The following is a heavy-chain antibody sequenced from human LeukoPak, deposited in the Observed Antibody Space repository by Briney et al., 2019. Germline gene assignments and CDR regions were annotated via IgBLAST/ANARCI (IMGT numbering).Heavy chain of an antibody. CDR3: ARDSIAAARAFDY. CDR2: IYYSGST. Sequence: PSETLSLTCTVSGGSISSSSYYWGWIRQPPGKGLEWIGSIYYSGSTYYNPSLKSRVTISVDTSKNQFSLKLSSVTAADTAVYYCARDSIAAARAFDYWGQGTLVTVSS. J-gene: IGHJ4*02. D-gene: IGHD6-13*01. CDR1: GGSISSSSYY. V-gene: IGHV4-39*07.